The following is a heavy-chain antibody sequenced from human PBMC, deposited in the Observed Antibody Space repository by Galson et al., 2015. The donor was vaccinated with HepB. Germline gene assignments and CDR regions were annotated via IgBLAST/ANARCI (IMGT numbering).Heavy chain of an antibody. CDR3: ARDRTRIFEVVTDPTCFDY. Sequence: SLRLSCAASGFTFSSYSMNWVRQAPGKGLEWVSYISSSSSTIYYADSVKGRFTISRDNAKNSLYLQMNSLRAEDTAVYYCARDRTRIFEVVTDPTCFDYWGQGTLVAVSS. J-gene: IGHJ4*02. V-gene: IGHV3-48*01. CDR2: ISSSSSTI. CDR1: GFTFSSYS. D-gene: IGHD3-3*01.